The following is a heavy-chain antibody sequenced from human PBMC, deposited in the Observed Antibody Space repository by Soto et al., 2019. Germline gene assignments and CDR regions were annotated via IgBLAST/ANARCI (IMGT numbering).Heavy chain of an antibody. Sequence: QVQLQESGPGLVKPSGTLSLTCAVSGGSISSSNWWSWVRQPPGKGLEWIGEIYHSGSTNYNPSPKSRGTLTVGKSKNPFPLELSSVAAAETAVYYCARIAAAGTSVDYWGQGTLVTVSS. J-gene: IGHJ4*02. CDR3: ARIAAAGTSVDY. CDR1: GGSISSSNW. D-gene: IGHD6-13*01. V-gene: IGHV4-4*02. CDR2: IYHSGST.